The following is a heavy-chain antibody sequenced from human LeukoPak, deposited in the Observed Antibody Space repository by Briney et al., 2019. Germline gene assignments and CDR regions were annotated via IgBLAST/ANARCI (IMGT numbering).Heavy chain of an antibody. D-gene: IGHD3-22*01. Sequence: GGSLRLSCAATGFTFTSYGMSWVRQAPGKGLEWVSGISSSGGSTFYADSVKGRFTISKDISENTLYLQMNSLRAEDTAVYYCAKDQFSFLYYYDSSGYYSAFDIWGQGTMVTVSS. CDR3: AKDQFSFLYYYDSSGYYSAFDI. J-gene: IGHJ3*02. CDR2: ISSSGGST. CDR1: GFTFTSYG. V-gene: IGHV3-23*01.